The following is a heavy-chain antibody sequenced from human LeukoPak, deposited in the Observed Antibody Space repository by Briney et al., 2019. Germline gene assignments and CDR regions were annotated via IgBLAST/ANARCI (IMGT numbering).Heavy chain of an antibody. V-gene: IGHV4-34*01. D-gene: IGHD3-9*01. CDR1: GGSFNGYY. CDR3: ARGPPVVYDVLTGYYRFDY. CDR2: INDSRST. Sequence: SETLSLTCAVPGGSFNGYYWSWIRQPPGKGLEWIGEINDSRSTKYNPSLKSRVTISVDTSKNQFSLKLNSVTAADTAVYYCARGPPVVYDVLTGYYRFDYGGQGTLVTVSA. J-gene: IGHJ4*02.